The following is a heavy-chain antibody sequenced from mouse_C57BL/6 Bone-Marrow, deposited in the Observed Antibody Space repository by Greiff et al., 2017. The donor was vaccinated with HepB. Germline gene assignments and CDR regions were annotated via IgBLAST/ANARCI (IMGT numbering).Heavy chain of an antibody. D-gene: IGHD1-1*01. CDR1: GYTFTSYG. V-gene: IGHV1-81*01. CDR2: IYPRSGNT. Sequence: QVQLQQSGAELARPGASVKLSCKASGYTFTSYGISWVKQSTGQGLEWIGEIYPRSGNTYYNEKFKGKATLTADKSSSTAYMELRSLTSEDSAVYFWARRGYYGSSLYWYFDVWGTGTTVTVSS. CDR3: ARRGYYGSSLYWYFDV. J-gene: IGHJ1*03.